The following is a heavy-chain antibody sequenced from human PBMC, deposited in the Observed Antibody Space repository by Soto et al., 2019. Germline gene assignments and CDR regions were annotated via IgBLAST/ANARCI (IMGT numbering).Heavy chain of an antibody. D-gene: IGHD2-15*01. CDR3: GRARWYDAFNV. V-gene: IGHV4-38-2*01. Sequence: SETLSLTCAVSGFSISSGNYWGWIRKHPGKGLEWIGSVYHGGNTYYNPSLKSRVSISIDLSKNQFSLKLTSVTAADTAAYYCGRARWYDAFNVWGQGTVVPVSS. CDR2: VYHGGNT. CDR1: GFSISSGNY. J-gene: IGHJ3*01.